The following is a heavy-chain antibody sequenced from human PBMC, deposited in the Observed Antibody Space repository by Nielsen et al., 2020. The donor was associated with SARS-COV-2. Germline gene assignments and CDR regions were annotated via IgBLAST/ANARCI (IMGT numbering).Heavy chain of an antibody. J-gene: IGHJ4*02. CDR2: IYYSGST. V-gene: IGHV4-31*03. CDR3: ARVLREAAAGTDYFDY. CDR1: GGSISSGGYY. D-gene: IGHD6-13*01. Sequence: SETLSLTCTVSGGSISSGGYYWSWIRQHPGKDLEWIGYIYYSGSTYYNPSLKSRVTISVDTSKNQFSLKLSSVTAADTAVYYCARVLREAAAGTDYFDYWGQGTLVTVSS.